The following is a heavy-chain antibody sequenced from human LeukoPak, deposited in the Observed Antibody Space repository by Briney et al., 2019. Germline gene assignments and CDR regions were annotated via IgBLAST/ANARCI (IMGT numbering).Heavy chain of an antibody. V-gene: IGHV3-33*01. CDR3: ARGSHYDNPYYFDY. CDR1: GFTFSSYG. D-gene: IGHD3-9*01. J-gene: IGHJ4*02. CDR2: IWYDGSNK. Sequence: PGGSLRLSCAASGFTFSSYGMHWVRQAPGKGLEWVAVIWYDGSNKYYADSVKGRFTISRDNSKNTLYLQMNSLRAEDTAVYYCARGSHYDNPYYFDYWGQGTLVTVSS.